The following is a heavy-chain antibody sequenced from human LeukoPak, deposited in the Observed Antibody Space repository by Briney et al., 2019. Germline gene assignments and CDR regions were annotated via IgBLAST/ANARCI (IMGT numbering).Heavy chain of an antibody. J-gene: IGHJ6*03. CDR3: ASGGGSSSPIYYYYYMDV. V-gene: IGHV1-69*05. D-gene: IGHD6-6*01. CDR1: GGTFSSYA. CDR2: IIPIFGTA. Sequence: SVKVSCKASGGTFSSYAISWVRQAPGQGFEWMGGIIPIFGTANYAQKFQGRVTITTDESTSTAYMELSSLRSEDTAVYYCASGGGSSSPIYYYYYMDVWGKGTTVTVSS.